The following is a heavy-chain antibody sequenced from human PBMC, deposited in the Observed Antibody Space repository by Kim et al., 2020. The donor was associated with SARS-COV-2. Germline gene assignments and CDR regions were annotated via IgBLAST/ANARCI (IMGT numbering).Heavy chain of an antibody. CDR2: ISYDGSNK. D-gene: IGHD5-12*01. CDR3: ARDGGYSGYDCPDY. J-gene: IGHJ4*02. CDR1: GFTFSSYA. V-gene: IGHV3-30-3*01. Sequence: GGSLRLSCAASGFTFSSYAMHWVRQAPGKGLEWVAVISYDGSNKYYADSVKGRFTISRDNSKNTLYLQMNSLRAEDTAVYYCARDGGYSGYDCPDYWGQGTLVTVSS.